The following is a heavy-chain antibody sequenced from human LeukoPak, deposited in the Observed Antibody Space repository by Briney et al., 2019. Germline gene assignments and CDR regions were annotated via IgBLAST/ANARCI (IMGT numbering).Heavy chain of an antibody. CDR1: GYTFTSYG. D-gene: IGHD3-22*01. V-gene: IGHV1-18*01. Sequence: ASVKVSCKASGYTFTSYGISWVRQAPGQGLEWMGWISAYNGNTNYAQKLQGRVTMTTDTSTNTAYMELRSLRSDDTAVYYCAREKYYYDSSGYYYYMDVWGKGTSVTVSS. CDR2: ISAYNGNT. J-gene: IGHJ6*03. CDR3: AREKYYYDSSGYYYYMDV.